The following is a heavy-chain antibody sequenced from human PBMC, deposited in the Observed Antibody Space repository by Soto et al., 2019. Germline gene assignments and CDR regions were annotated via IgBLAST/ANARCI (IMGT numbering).Heavy chain of an antibody. CDR2: INHSGST. Sequence: QVQLQQWGAGLLKPSETLSLTCAVYGGSFSGYYWSWIRQPPGKGLEWIGEINHSGSTNYNPSLKSRVTISVDTSKNQFSLKLSSVTAADTAVYYCARGRRYYDSSAHWGYWGQGTLVTVSS. J-gene: IGHJ4*02. V-gene: IGHV4-34*01. CDR3: ARGRRYYDSSAHWGY. CDR1: GGSFSGYY. D-gene: IGHD3-22*01.